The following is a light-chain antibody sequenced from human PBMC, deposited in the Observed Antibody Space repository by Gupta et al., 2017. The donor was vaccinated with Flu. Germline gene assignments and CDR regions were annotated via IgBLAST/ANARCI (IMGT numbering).Light chain of an antibody. J-gene: IGLJ3*02. CDR3: CSDATIYSWV. Sequence: VTISCSGTISDVGAYNYVSCYQQHPSTAPTLIISAVTKPPAIVPGRFSGSESANTASLTISGRHPVEDADYYCCSDATIYSWVFGGGTKLTVL. CDR1: ISDVGAYNY. CDR2: AVT. V-gene: IGLV2-11*03.